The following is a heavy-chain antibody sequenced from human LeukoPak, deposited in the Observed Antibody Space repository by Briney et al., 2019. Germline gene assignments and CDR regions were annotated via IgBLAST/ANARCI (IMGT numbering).Heavy chain of an antibody. CDR3: ARSPPRKAYCSSTSCPLDY. D-gene: IGHD2-2*01. CDR2: INPNSGGT. Sequence: GASVKVSCKASGYTFTGYYMHWVRQAPGQGLEWMGWINPNSGGTNYAQKFQGRVTMTRDTSISTAYMELSSLRSEDTAVYYCARSPPRKAYCSSTSCPLDYWGQGTLVTVSS. CDR1: GYTFTGYY. V-gene: IGHV1-2*02. J-gene: IGHJ4*02.